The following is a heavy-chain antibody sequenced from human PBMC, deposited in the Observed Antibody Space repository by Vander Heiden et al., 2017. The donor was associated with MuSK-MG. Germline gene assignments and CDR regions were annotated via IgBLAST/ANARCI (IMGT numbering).Heavy chain of an antibody. D-gene: IGHD3-22*01. J-gene: IGHJ3*02. V-gene: IGHV3-23*04. Sequence: EVQLVESGGGLVQPGGSLRLSCAASGFTFSSYAMSWVRQAPGKGLEWVSAISGRSGSTYYADYVRCRFTISRDKSKKSLYLPMNSQGAEDTAVYSCAKESPWYYYDRSGQIGACDIGGLGTRVTVSS. CDR2: ISGRSGST. CDR3: AKESPWYYYDRSGQIGACDI. CDR1: GFTFSSYA.